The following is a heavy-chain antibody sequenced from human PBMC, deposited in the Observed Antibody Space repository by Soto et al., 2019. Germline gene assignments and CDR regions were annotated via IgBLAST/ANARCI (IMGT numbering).Heavy chain of an antibody. CDR3: ARNVVVVTALLFDP. Sequence: SETLSLTCSVSGGSISRDSWNWIRQPPGKGLEWIGYVYYSGSTNYNPSLKSRVTISVDTSKNQFSLKLSSVTAADTAVYYCARNVVVVTALLFDPWGQGTLVTVSS. CDR1: GGSISRDS. D-gene: IGHD2-21*02. V-gene: IGHV4-59*01. J-gene: IGHJ5*02. CDR2: VYYSGST.